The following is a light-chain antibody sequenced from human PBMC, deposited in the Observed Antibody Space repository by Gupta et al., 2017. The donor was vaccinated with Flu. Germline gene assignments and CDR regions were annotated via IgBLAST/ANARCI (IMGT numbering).Light chain of an antibody. CDR2: AKN. Sequence: KNTMTSDYPRKRYGRLFPPQPAQAPGLLIYAKNIRHSGSPDRCSCSSSGDTAAVTITGAQAEEEADYYCYSRDSTDNHQAVFGGGTKLTVL. V-gene: IGLV3-19*01. CDR1: YPRKRY. CDR3: YSRDSTDNHQAV. J-gene: IGLJ2*01.